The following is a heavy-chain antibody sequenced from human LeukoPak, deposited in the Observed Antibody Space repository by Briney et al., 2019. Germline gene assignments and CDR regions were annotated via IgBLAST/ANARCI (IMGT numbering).Heavy chain of an antibody. CDR1: GFTFRSYT. CDR3: VRKSYGDFLDYDYHLDV. V-gene: IGHV3-21*01. J-gene: IGHJ6*03. Sequence: PGGSLRLSCAASGFTFRSYTMNWVRQAPGKGLEWVSSIKGRFTISRDNAKNSLYPQMNSLRVEDTAVYYCVRKSYGDFLDYDYHLDVWGKGTTVTVSS. CDR2: I. D-gene: IGHD4-17*01.